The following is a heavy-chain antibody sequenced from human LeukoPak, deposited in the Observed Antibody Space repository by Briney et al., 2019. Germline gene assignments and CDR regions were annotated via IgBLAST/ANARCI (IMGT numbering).Heavy chain of an antibody. D-gene: IGHD4-17*01. Sequence: PGGSLRLSCAASGFTFNNAWMTWVRQTPAKGLEWVGRIKTRSDGGTVDYAAPVKGRFTISRDDSRNTLYLQMYSLKAEDCAVYYCTSRPLPNGDFPLDLWGQGALVTVSS. CDR2: IKTRSDGGTV. CDR1: GFTFNNAW. CDR3: TSRPLPNGDFPLDL. J-gene: IGHJ4*02. V-gene: IGHV3-15*01.